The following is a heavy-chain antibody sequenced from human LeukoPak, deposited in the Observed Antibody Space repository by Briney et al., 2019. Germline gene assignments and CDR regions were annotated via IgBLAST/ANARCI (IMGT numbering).Heavy chain of an antibody. Sequence: GSLRLSCAASGFTFSSYSMNWVRQAPGKGLEWVSSISSSSSYIYYADSVKGRFTISRDNAKNSLYLQMNSLRAGDTAVYYCARGGGRNDAFDIWGQGTMVTVSS. J-gene: IGHJ3*02. V-gene: IGHV3-21*01. CDR3: ARGGGRNDAFDI. D-gene: IGHD3-16*01. CDR1: GFTFSSYS. CDR2: ISSSSSYI.